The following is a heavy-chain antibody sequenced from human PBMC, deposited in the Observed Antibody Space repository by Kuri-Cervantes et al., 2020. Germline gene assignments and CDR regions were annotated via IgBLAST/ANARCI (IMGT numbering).Heavy chain of an antibody. CDR3: ARPSYCSSTSCLPGAFDI. V-gene: IGHV3-30*07. Sequence: LSLTCAASGFTFSSYAMHWVRQAPGKGLEWVAVISYDGSNKYYADSVKGRFTISRDNAKNSVFLQMNSLSAEDTAVYYCARPSYCSSTSCLPGAFDIWGQGTMVTVSS. D-gene: IGHD2-2*01. CDR1: GFTFSSYA. J-gene: IGHJ3*02. CDR2: ISYDGSNK.